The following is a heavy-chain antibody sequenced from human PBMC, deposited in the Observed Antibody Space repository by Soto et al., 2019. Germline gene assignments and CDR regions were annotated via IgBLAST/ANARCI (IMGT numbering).Heavy chain of an antibody. Sequence: SATLSLTCTVSGGSIRSGGYYWSWIRQHPGKGLEWIGYIYYSGSTYYNPSLKSRVTISVDTSKNQISLKLSSVTAADTAVYYCAGSTRGVRFDPWGQGTLVTVSS. D-gene: IGHD2-2*01. V-gene: IGHV4-31*03. J-gene: IGHJ5*02. CDR2: IYYSGST. CDR1: GGSIRSGGYY. CDR3: AGSTRGVRFDP.